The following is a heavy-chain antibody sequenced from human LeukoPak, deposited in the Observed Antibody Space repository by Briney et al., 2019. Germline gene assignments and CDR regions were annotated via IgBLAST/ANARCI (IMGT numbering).Heavy chain of an antibody. Sequence: GGSLRLSCAASGFTVSSNYMSWVRQAPGKGLEWVSVIYSGGSTYYADSVKGRFTISRDNSKNTLYLQMNSLRAEDTAVYYCARDRCSSTSCYDGAGMDAWGQGTTVTVSS. D-gene: IGHD2-2*01. CDR1: GFTVSSNY. CDR3: ARDRCSSTSCYDGAGMDA. V-gene: IGHV3-53*01. J-gene: IGHJ6*02. CDR2: IYSGGST.